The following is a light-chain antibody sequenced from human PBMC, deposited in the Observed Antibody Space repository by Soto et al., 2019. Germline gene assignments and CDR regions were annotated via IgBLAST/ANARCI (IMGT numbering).Light chain of an antibody. V-gene: IGKV1-39*01. CDR3: QLSYEAQFT. J-gene: IGKJ4*01. CDR1: QGISHY. CDR2: GVS. Sequence: DIQLTQSPSSLSASVGDEVTITCRASQGISHYLTWYQQKRGRAPTLLIYGVSTLQCGVPSRLSGGGTRTDFTLTISNLQIEDFATFYCQLSYEAQFTFVGGTRVEIK.